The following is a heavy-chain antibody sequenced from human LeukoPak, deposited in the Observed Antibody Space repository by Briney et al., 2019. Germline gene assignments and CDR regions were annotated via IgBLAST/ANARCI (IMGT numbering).Heavy chain of an antibody. CDR1: GYSFTSYW. Sequence: PGESLKISCKGSGYSFTSYWIGWVRQMPGKGLEWMGIIYPGDSDTRYSPSFQGQVPISADKSISTAYLQWSSLKASDTAMYYCARSSGWYGGYYYYGMDVWGQGTTVTVSS. CDR2: IYPGDSDT. D-gene: IGHD6-19*01. V-gene: IGHV5-51*01. J-gene: IGHJ6*02. CDR3: ARSSGWYGGYYYYGMDV.